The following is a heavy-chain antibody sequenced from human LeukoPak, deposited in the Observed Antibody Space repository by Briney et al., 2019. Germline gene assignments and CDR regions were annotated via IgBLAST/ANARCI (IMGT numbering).Heavy chain of an antibody. V-gene: IGHV4-59*01. Sequence: PSETLSLTCTVSGASITSYYWSWIRQPPGKGLEWIGYISYSGGTNYNPSLKSRVTISVDTSKNQFSLKLTSVTAADTAVFYCAREDYSRVLDYWGQGTLVTVSS. D-gene: IGHD2-2*01. CDR2: ISYSGGT. J-gene: IGHJ4*02. CDR1: GASITSYY. CDR3: AREDYSRVLDY.